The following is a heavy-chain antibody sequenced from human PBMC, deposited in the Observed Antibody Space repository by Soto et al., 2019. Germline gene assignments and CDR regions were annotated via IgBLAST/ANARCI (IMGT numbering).Heavy chain of an antibody. D-gene: IGHD3-3*01. CDR1: GFTFSSYW. CDR3: AKDRGRIFGVVPYFDY. CDR2: INSDGSST. Sequence: SGGSLRLSCAASGFTFSSYWMHWVRQAPGKGLVWVSRINSDGSSTSYADSVKGRFTISRDNSKNTLYLQMNSLRAEDTAVYYCAKDRGRIFGVVPYFDYWGQGTLVTVSS. J-gene: IGHJ4*02. V-gene: IGHV3-74*01.